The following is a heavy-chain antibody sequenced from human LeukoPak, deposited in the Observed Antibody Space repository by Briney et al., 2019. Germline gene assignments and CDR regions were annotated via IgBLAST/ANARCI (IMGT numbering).Heavy chain of an antibody. D-gene: IGHD2-2*01. CDR3: ARDGCSSTRCYAPSYFDY. Sequence: ASVRVSCKASGYTFTGYYMHWVRQAPGQGLEWMGIINPSGGSATYAQKFQGRVTMTRDTSTSTVYMDLSSLRSEDTAVYYCARDGCSSTRCYAPSYFDYWGQGTLVTVSS. J-gene: IGHJ4*02. V-gene: IGHV1-46*01. CDR1: GYTFTGYY. CDR2: INPSGGSA.